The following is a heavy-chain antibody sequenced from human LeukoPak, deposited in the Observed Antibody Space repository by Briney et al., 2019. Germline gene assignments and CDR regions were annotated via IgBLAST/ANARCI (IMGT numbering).Heavy chain of an antibody. CDR3: AKTTGRADYSSDGGYYGLDV. D-gene: IGHD4-4*01. CDR1: GFTLSSYW. Sequence: PGGSLRLSCAASGFTLSSYWIHWVRQAPGKGLVWVSRTNSDGRRTTYADSVKGRFTISRDNAKNTLYLQMNSLRTEDTAVYYCAKTTGRADYSSDGGYYGLDVWGQGTTVTVSS. V-gene: IGHV3-74*01. CDR2: TNSDGRRT. J-gene: IGHJ6*02.